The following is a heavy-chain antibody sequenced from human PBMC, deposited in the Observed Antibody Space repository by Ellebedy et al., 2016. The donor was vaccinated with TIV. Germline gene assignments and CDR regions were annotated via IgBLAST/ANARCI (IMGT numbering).Heavy chain of an antibody. CDR1: GFTFSSYS. Sequence: GESLKISXAASGFTFSSYSMNWVRQAPGKGLEWVSYISSSSSTIYYADSVKGRFTISRDNAKNSLYLQMNSLRDEDTAVYYCARDPSVVPAADTWMATNWFDPWGQGTLVTVSS. V-gene: IGHV3-48*02. J-gene: IGHJ5*02. CDR3: ARDPSVVPAADTWMATNWFDP. D-gene: IGHD2-2*01. CDR2: ISSSSSTI.